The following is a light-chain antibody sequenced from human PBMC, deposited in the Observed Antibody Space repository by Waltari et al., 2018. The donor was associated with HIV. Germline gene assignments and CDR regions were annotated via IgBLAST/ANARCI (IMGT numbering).Light chain of an antibody. Sequence: EIVLTQSPGTLSLSPGERATLSCRASQSVSSSYLAWYQQKPCQAPRLLIYGASSRATGIPDRFSGSGSGTDFTLTFSRLEPEDFAVYYCQQYSSSLFTFGPGTKVDIK. CDR1: QSVSSSY. CDR2: GAS. CDR3: QQYSSSLFT. J-gene: IGKJ3*01. V-gene: IGKV3-20*01.